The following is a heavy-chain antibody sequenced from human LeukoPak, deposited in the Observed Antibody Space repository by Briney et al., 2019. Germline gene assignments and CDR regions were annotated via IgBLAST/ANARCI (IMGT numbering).Heavy chain of an antibody. CDR2: INSDGSST. J-gene: IGHJ3*02. CDR3: GSLMFRGPRNAFDI. CDR1: GFTFSSYW. Sequence: PGGYLRLSCAASGFTFSSYWVHWLRQAPGKGLVWFARINSDGSSTSYADSVKGRFTIPRDNAKNTLYLQMNSLRGEDMAVYYYGSLMFRGPRNAFDIWGGGTMVSVSS. D-gene: IGHD3-10*02. V-gene: IGHV3-74*01.